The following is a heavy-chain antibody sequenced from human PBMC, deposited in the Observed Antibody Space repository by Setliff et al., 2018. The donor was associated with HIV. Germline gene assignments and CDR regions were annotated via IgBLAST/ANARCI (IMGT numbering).Heavy chain of an antibody. V-gene: IGHV3-13*01. CDR2: IGTGGGT. Sequence: PGGSLRLSCATSGFAFSDYDFHWVRQVTGEGLEWVSVIGTGGGTYYADSVKGRFTISRENAKNSLYLQMNNVRAGDTAVYYCTRELNGHTSSHYYFGLDVWGQGTTVTVSS. D-gene: IGHD6-6*01. J-gene: IGHJ6*02. CDR3: TRELNGHTSSHYYFGLDV. CDR1: GFAFSDYD.